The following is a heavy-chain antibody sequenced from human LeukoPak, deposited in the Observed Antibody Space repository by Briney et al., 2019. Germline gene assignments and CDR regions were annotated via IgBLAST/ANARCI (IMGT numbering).Heavy chain of an antibody. CDR1: GYTFTSYG. Sequence: ASVKVSCKASGYTFTSYGISWVRQAPGQGLEWLGWISAYNGNTNYAQKFQGRVTMTRDTSISTAYMELSRLRSDDTAVYYCARSYSSSWGSFDYWGQGTLVTVSS. CDR2: ISAYNGNT. V-gene: IGHV1-18*01. J-gene: IGHJ4*02. D-gene: IGHD6-13*01. CDR3: ARSYSSSWGSFDY.